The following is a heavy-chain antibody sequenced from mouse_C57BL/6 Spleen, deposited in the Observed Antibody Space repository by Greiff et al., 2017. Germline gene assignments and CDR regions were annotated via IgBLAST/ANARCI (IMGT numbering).Heavy chain of an antibody. Sequence: QVQLQQPGAELVRPGASVKMSCKASGYTFTSYWMHWVKQRPGQGLEWIGDIDPDTGSTNYNQKFKGKATLTVDTSSSTAYMQLSSLTSEDSAVYCCARTNAVAETYLDVWGTGTTVTVSS. CDR1: GYTFTSYW. J-gene: IGHJ1*03. CDR3: ARTNAVAETYLDV. CDR2: IDPDTGST. D-gene: IGHD1-1*01. V-gene: IGHV1-55*01.